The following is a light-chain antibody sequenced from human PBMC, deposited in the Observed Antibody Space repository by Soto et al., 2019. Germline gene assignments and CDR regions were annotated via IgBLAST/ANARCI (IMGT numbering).Light chain of an antibody. V-gene: IGLV6-57*01. CDR3: QSYDANKQV. CDR1: SGSIASNY. J-gene: IGLJ3*02. CDR2: EDN. Sequence: NFMLTQPHSVSESPGKTVIISCTRSSGSIASNYVQWYQQRPGSSPTTVIYEDNQRPSGVPDRFSGSIDSSSNSASLTISGMETEDEADYFCQSYDANKQVFGGGTKLTVL.